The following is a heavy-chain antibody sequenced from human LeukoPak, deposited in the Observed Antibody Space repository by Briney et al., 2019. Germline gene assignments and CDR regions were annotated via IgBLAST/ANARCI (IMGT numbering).Heavy chain of an antibody. CDR2: ISVSGGST. J-gene: IGHJ4*02. Sequence: GGSLRLSCVASGFTFSSYALSWVRQAPGKGLEWVSTISVSGGSTYYADSVKGRFTISRDNSKNTLSLQMNSLRAEDTAEYYCARVGGGTYSYLLDQWGQGTLVTVSS. V-gene: IGHV3-23*01. CDR1: GFTFSSYA. D-gene: IGHD3-16*02. CDR3: ARVGGGTYSYLLDQ.